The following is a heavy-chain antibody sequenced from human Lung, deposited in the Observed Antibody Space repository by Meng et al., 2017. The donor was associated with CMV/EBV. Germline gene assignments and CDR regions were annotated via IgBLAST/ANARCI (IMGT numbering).Heavy chain of an antibody. CDR1: GGSVISGSYY. CDR2: IYYSGST. J-gene: IGHJ4*02. CDR3: AAGPPSSSSSFFDY. V-gene: IGHV4-61*01. D-gene: IGHD6-6*01. Sequence: SXTXSLXCTVSGGSVISGSYYWSWIRQPPGKGLEWIGYIYYSGSTNYNPSLKSRVTMSIDTSKNQFSLKLSSVTPADTAVYYCAAGPPSSSSSFFDYLGQGXLVTVSS.